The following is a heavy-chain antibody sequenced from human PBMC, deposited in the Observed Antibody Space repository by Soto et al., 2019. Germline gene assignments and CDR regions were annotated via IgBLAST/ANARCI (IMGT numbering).Heavy chain of an antibody. V-gene: IGHV3-21*01. CDR3: ARAITIVGVVNLDY. J-gene: IGHJ4*02. D-gene: IGHD3-3*01. CDR2: ISSSSSYI. Sequence: EVQLVESGGGLVKPGGSLRLSCAASGFTFSSYSMNWVRQAPGQGLEWVSSISSSSSYIYYADSVKGRFTISRDNAKNSLYLQMNSLRAEDTAVYYCARAITIVGVVNLDYWGQGTLVTVSS. CDR1: GFTFSSYS.